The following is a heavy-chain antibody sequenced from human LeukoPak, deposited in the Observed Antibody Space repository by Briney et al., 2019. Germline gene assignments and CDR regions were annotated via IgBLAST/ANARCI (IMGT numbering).Heavy chain of an antibody. Sequence: SVKVSCKASGDTFRSYSFNWVRQAPGQGLEWMGGIIPIFDTTYYAQKFQGRVTITADESTSTAYMELSSRRYEDTAVYYCASRNNWNLFYGRDVWGSGTRVTVPS. V-gene: IGHV1-69*01. CDR3: ASRNNWNLFYGRDV. D-gene: IGHD1-1*01. J-gene: IGHJ6*04. CDR1: GDTFRSYS. CDR2: IIPIFDTT.